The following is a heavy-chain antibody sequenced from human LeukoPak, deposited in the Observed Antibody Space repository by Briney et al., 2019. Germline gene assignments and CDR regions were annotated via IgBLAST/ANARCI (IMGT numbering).Heavy chain of an antibody. Sequence: ASVKVSCKASGYTFTRYYMHWVRQAPGQGLEWMGWINPNSGGTNYAQKFQGRVTMTRDTSISTAYMELSRLRSDDTAVYYCARLCGRAAAGRFGVCYWGQGTLVTVSA. CDR1: GYTFTRYY. D-gene: IGHD6-13*01. CDR3: ARLCGRAAAGRFGVCY. CDR2: INPNSGGT. V-gene: IGHV1-2*02. J-gene: IGHJ4*02.